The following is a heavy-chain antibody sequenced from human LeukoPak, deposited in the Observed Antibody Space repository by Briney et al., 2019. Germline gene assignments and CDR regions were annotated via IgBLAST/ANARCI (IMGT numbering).Heavy chain of an antibody. D-gene: IGHD2-21*02. J-gene: IGHJ5*02. V-gene: IGHV4-39*07. CDR3: ARGRTRHIVVVTAKRGRDWFDP. CDR2: IYYSGTT. CDR1: GGSISSSSYY. Sequence: SETLSLTCTVSGGSISSSSYYWGWIRQPPGKGLEWIGSIYYSGTTYYNPSLKSRVTISVDTSKNQFSLKLSSVTAADTAVYYCARGRTRHIVVVTAKRGRDWFDPWGQGTLVTVSS.